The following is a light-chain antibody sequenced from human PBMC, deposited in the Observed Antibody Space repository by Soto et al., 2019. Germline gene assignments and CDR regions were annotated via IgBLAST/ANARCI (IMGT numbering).Light chain of an antibody. CDR3: QQYDNLPPTWT. CDR1: QDINNY. V-gene: IGKV1-33*01. J-gene: IGKJ1*01. Sequence: DIQMTQPPSSLSASVGDRVTITCQASQDINNYLNWYQQTPGKAPKLLIYDASNLETGVPSRFSGSGSGTHFTFTISNLQPEDIATYYCQQYDNLPPTWTFGQGTKVDIK. CDR2: DAS.